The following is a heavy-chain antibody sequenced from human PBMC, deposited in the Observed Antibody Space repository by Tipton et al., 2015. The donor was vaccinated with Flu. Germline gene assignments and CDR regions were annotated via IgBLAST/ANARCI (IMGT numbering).Heavy chain of an antibody. CDR3: ARLSYYDVDLKNFYFDY. J-gene: IGHJ4*02. CDR1: GGSVNGYF. V-gene: IGHV4-59*05. D-gene: IGHD3-10*02. CDR2: LSYSGST. Sequence: LRLSCTVSGGSVNGYFWSWIRQPPGKGLEWIGGLSYSGSTYYNPSLKSRVTISVDTSKSQFSLMLRSVTAADTAVYYCARLSYYDVDLKNFYFDYWGQGALVTVSS.